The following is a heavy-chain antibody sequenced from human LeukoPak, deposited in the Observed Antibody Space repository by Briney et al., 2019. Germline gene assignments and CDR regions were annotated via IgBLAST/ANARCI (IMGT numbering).Heavy chain of an antibody. J-gene: IGHJ3*02. CDR3: ARGDGDYVGTVSAFDI. V-gene: IGHV1-8*01. CDR1: GYTFTSYD. CDR2: MNPNSGNT. Sequence: ASVKVSCKASGYTFTSYDINWVRQATGQGLEWMGWMNPNSGNTGYAQKFQGRVTMTRNTSISTAYMELSSLRSEDTAVYYCARGDGDYVGTVSAFDIWGQGTMVTVSS. D-gene: IGHD4-17*01.